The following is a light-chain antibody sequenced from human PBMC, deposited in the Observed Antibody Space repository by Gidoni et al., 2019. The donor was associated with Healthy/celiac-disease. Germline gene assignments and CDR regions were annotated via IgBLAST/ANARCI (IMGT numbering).Light chain of an antibody. Sequence: IVMTQSPATLSVSPGERATLSCRASQSVSSNLAWYQQKPGQAPRLLIYGASTRATGIPARFSGSGSGTEFTLTISSLQSEDFAVYYCQQYNNWPTWTFGQXTKVEIE. V-gene: IGKV3-15*01. J-gene: IGKJ1*01. CDR3: QQYNNWPTWT. CDR1: QSVSSN. CDR2: GAS.